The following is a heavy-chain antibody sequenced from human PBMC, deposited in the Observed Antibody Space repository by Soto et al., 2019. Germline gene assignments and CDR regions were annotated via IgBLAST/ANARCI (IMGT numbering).Heavy chain of an antibody. V-gene: IGHV3-23*01. J-gene: IGHJ4*02. CDR1: GFTFNSYG. D-gene: IGHD3-22*01. CDR3: AKVEYWSGSSGHSIGF. CDR2: IIRSGVST. Sequence: PGGSLRLSCAASGFTFNSYGMSWVRQAPGKGLEWVSAIIRSGVSTYYADSVKGRFTISRDNSKNTLYLQMNSLRVEDTAIYYCAKVEYWSGSSGHSIGFWGQGPLFTVSS.